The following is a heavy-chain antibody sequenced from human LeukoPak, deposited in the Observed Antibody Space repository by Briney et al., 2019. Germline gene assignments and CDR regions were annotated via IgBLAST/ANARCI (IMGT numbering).Heavy chain of an antibody. V-gene: IGHV4-34*01. J-gene: IGHJ4*02. Sequence: SETLSLTCAVYGGSFSGYYWSWIRQPPGKGLEWIGEINHSGSTNYNPSLKSRVTISVDTSKNQFSLKLSPVTAADTAVYYCARGTGGLFDYWGQGTLVTVSS. D-gene: IGHD1-14*01. CDR2: INHSGST. CDR3: ARGTGGLFDY. CDR1: GGSFSGYY.